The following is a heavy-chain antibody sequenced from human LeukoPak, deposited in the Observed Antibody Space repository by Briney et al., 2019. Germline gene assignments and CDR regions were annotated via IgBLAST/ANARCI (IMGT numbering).Heavy chain of an antibody. CDR2: ISGSGSSR. D-gene: IGHD2-8*01. CDR1: GFTFSNYA. V-gene: IGHV3-23*01. CDR3: AKDYCTSANYLSLCYMDV. J-gene: IGHJ6*03. Sequence: PGGSLTLSCAASGFTFSNYAMSWARQAPGKGLEWVSVISGSGSSRNYADSVTGRFTISRDNSKNTLYVQMNSLRAEDTAVYYCAKDYCTSANYLSLCYMDVWGKGTTVTVSS.